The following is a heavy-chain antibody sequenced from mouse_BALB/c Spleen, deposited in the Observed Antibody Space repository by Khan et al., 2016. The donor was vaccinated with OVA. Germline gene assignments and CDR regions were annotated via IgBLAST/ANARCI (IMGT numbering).Heavy chain of an antibody. J-gene: IGHJ2*01. V-gene: IGHV1-7*01. CDR2: INPSSGYT. CDR1: GYTFSTYW. Sequence: QVQLKQSGAELAKPGASVKMSCKASGYTFSTYWIHWVKQRPGQGLEWIGYINPSSGYTNYNQKFNDKATLTTDKSSRTAYMQLSSLTSEDSAVYYCARDRIDYWGQGTTLTVSS. CDR3: ARDRIDY.